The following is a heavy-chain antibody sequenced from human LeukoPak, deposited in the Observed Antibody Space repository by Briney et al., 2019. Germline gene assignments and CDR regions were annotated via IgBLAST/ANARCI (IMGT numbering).Heavy chain of an antibody. J-gene: IGHJ5*02. CDR2: VYYSGST. CDR1: SGSISSYY. Sequence: SETLSLTCTVSSGSISSYYWSWIRQPPAKGLEWIGYVYYSGSTNYNPSLKSRVTISVDTSKNQFSLKLSSVTAADTAVYYCARGILRIAAAGTNWFDPWGQGTLVTVSS. CDR3: ARGILRIAAAGTNWFDP. D-gene: IGHD6-13*01. V-gene: IGHV4-59*01.